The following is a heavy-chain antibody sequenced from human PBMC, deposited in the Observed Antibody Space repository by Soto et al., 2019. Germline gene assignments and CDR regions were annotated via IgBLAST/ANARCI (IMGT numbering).Heavy chain of an antibody. Sequence: VQLQESGPGLVKPSQTLSLTCTVSGGSISSGGYYWSWIRQHPGKGLEWIGYIYYSGSTYYNPSLKSRVTISVDTSKNQFSLKLSSVTAADMAVYYCARVCGGDCHYGMDVWGQGTTVTVSS. J-gene: IGHJ6*02. V-gene: IGHV4-31*03. D-gene: IGHD2-21*02. CDR3: ARVCGGDCHYGMDV. CDR2: IYYSGST. CDR1: GGSISSGGYY.